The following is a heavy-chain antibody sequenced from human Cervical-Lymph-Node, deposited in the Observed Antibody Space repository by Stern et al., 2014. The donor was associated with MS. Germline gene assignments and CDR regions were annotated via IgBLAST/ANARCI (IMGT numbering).Heavy chain of an antibody. CDR2: IHPTTGRT. CDR1: GYTFTNYF. D-gene: IGHD2-8*01. Sequence: VQLVQSGAEVKKPGASMRISCKASGYTFTNYFIHWVRQAPRQRPEWMGIIHPTTGRTSYAQRFQGRVTMTRDTSTNTAYLDLSSLRSEDTAVYFCARAQEFSNVVANYWGQGTLVTVSS. V-gene: IGHV1-46*03. J-gene: IGHJ4*02. CDR3: ARAQEFSNVVANY.